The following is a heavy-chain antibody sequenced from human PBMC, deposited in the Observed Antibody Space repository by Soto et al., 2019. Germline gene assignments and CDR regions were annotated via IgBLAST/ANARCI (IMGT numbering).Heavy chain of an antibody. CDR1: GGTFSSYA. V-gene: IGHV1-69*13. Sequence: SVKVSCKASGGTFSSYAISWVRQAPGQGLEWMGGIIPIFGTANYAQKLQGRVTITADESTSTAYMELSSLRSEDTAVYYCARDGGYDILTGYLRGYYGMDVWGQGTTVTVSS. D-gene: IGHD3-9*01. J-gene: IGHJ6*02. CDR3: ARDGGYDILTGYLRGYYGMDV. CDR2: IIPIFGTA.